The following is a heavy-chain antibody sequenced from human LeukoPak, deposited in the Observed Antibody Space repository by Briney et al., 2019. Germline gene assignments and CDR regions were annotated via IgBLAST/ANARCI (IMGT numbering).Heavy chain of an antibody. Sequence: SETLSLTCTVPGGSISSDYCSWIRQPAGKGLEWIGRIHTSGSTNYNPSLKSRVTMSLDTSKKQFSLKLSSVTAADTAVYYCAREWNYYGSGNYYNGAFDIWGPGTMVTVSS. CDR2: IHTSGST. J-gene: IGHJ3*02. D-gene: IGHD3-10*01. CDR1: GGSISSDY. V-gene: IGHV4-4*07. CDR3: AREWNYYGSGNYYNGAFDI.